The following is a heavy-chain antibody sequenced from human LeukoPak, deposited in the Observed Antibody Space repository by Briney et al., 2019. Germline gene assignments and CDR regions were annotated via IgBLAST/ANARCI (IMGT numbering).Heavy chain of an antibody. J-gene: IGHJ4*02. Sequence: PGGSLRLSCAASGFTFSSYAMSWVRQAPGKGLEWVSAISGSGGSTYYADSVKGRFTISRDNSKNTLYLQMNSLRAEDMAVYYCAKGPHYYDSSGPDYWGQGTLVTVSS. CDR2: ISGSGGST. CDR1: GFTFSSYA. V-gene: IGHV3-23*01. CDR3: AKGPHYYDSSGPDY. D-gene: IGHD3-22*01.